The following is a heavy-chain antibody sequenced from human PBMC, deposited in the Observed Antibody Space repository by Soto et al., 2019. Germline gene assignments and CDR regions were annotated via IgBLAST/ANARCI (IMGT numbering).Heavy chain of an antibody. D-gene: IGHD6-19*01. CDR2: IDPSDSYT. CDR1: GYSFTSYW. V-gene: IGHV5-10-1*03. CDR3: ARPGASSGLYFDDSLFDY. J-gene: IGHJ4*02. Sequence: EVQLVQSGAEVKKPGESLRISCKGSGYSFTSYWISWVRQMPGKGLEWMGRIDPSDSYTNYSPSFQGHVIISADKSISTAYLQWSSLKASDTAMYYCARPGASSGLYFDDSLFDYWGQGTLVTVSS.